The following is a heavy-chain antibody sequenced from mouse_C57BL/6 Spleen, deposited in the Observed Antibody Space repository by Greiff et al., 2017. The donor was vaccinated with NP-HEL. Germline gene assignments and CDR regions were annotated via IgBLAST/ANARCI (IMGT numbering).Heavy chain of an antibody. Sequence: VQLQQSGAELVRPGSSVKLSCKASGYTFTSYWMHWVKQRPIQGLEWIGNIDPSDSETHYNQKFKDKATLTVDKSSSTAYMQLSSLTSEDSAVYYCARRGLYYDAVWGLDYWGQGTTLTVSS. CDR3: ARRGLYYDAVWGLDY. J-gene: IGHJ2*01. D-gene: IGHD2-4*01. CDR2: IDPSDSET. CDR1: GYTFTSYW. V-gene: IGHV1-52*01.